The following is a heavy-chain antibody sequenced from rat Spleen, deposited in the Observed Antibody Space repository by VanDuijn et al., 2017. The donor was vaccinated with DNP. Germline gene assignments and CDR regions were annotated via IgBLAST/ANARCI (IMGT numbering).Heavy chain of an antibody. CDR1: GFTFSDYD. CDR3: ARGSTSLYWYFDF. V-gene: IGHV5S13*01. D-gene: IGHD3-1*01. J-gene: IGHJ1*01. Sequence: EVQLVESGGGLVQPGRSLKLSCAASGFTFSDYDMAWVRQAPTKGLEWVASIYSSGGTTYYPDSVKGRFTISRDNAKNTLYVQINSLRSEDTATYFCARGSTSLYWYFDFWGPGTMVTVSS. CDR2: IYSSGGTT.